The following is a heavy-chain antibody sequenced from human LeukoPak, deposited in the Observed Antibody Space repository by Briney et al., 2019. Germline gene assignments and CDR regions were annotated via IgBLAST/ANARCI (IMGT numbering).Heavy chain of an antibody. Sequence: PSETLSLTCTVPGDSISSYYWSWIRQPAGKGLEWIGRVYVTGSTNLNPALKSRVTISVDTSKNQFSLKLSSVTAADTAVYYCARDSTTEFDYWGQGTLVTVSS. CDR1: GDSISSYY. CDR3: ARDSTTEFDY. V-gene: IGHV4-4*07. J-gene: IGHJ4*02. CDR2: VYVTGST. D-gene: IGHD2/OR15-2a*01.